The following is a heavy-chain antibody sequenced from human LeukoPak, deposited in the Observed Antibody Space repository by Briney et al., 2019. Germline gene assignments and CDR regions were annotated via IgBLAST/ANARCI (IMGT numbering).Heavy chain of an antibody. V-gene: IGHV4-59*08. CDR2: IYYSGST. CDR3: ARHRYSSGWSDYDY. J-gene: IGHJ4*02. Sequence: PSETLSLTCTVSGGSISSYYWSWIRQPPGKGLEWIGYIYYSGSTRYNPSLESRVTISEDTSKNQFSLKLSSVTAADTAVYYCARHRYSSGWSDYDYWGQGILVTVSS. CDR1: GGSISSYY. D-gene: IGHD6-19*01.